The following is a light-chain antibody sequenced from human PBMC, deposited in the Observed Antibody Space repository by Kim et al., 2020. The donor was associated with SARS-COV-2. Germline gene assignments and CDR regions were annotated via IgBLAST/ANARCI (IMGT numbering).Light chain of an antibody. J-gene: IGKJ2*01. Sequence: DIQMTQSPSTLSASVGDRVTITCRASQSIASLLAWYQQKPGKAPKLLIYKASTLESGVPSRFSGSGSGTEFTLTISSLQPDDVATYCCQQYFTYPYTCGQGTKLEI. CDR2: KAS. CDR1: QSIASL. CDR3: QQYFTYPYT. V-gene: IGKV1-5*03.